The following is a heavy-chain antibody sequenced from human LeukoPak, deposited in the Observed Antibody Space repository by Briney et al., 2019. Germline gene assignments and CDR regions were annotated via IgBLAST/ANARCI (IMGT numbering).Heavy chain of an antibody. D-gene: IGHD3-10*01. CDR1: GGSFSGYY. V-gene: IGHV4-34*01. J-gene: IGHJ6*04. CDR3: ARGRAMVRGYKVYYYYGMDV. Sequence: SETLSLTCAVYGGSFSGYYWSWIRQPPGKGLEWLGEINHSGSTNYNPSLKSRVTISVDTSKNQFSLKLSSVTAADTAVYYCARGRAMVRGYKVYYYYGMDVWGKGTTVTVSS. CDR2: INHSGST.